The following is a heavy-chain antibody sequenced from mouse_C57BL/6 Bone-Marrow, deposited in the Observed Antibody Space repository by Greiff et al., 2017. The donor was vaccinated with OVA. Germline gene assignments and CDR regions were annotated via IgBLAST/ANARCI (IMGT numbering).Heavy chain of an antibody. J-gene: IGHJ1*03. Sequence: QVQLQQSGAELVRPGASVTLSCKASGYTFTDYEMHWVKQTPVHGLEWIGAIDPETGGTAYNQKFKGKAILTADKSSSTAYMELRSLTSEDSAVYYCTRWEGDYGNYAWYFDVWGTGTTVTVSS. CDR3: TRWEGDYGNYAWYFDV. D-gene: IGHD2-1*01. CDR1: GYTFTDYE. V-gene: IGHV1-15*01. CDR2: IDPETGGT.